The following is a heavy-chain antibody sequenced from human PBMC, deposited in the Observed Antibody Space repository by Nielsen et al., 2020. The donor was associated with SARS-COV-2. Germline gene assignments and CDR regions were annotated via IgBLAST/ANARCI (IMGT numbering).Heavy chain of an antibody. D-gene: IGHD4-17*01. Sequence: SVKVSCKASGGTFSSYAISWVRQAPGQGLEWMGGIIPIFGTANYAQKFQGRVTITADESTSTAYMELSSLRSEDTAVYYCARLKDDYDALLDYWGQGILVTVSS. CDR1: GGTFSSYA. V-gene: IGHV1-69*13. CDR2: IIPIFGTA. CDR3: ARLKDDYDALLDY. J-gene: IGHJ4*02.